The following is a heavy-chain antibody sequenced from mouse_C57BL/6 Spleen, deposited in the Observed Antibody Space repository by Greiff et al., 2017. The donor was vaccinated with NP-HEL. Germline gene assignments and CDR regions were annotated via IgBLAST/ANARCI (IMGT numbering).Heavy chain of an antibody. D-gene: IGHD2-3*01. CDR2: ISDGGSYT. V-gene: IGHV5-4*01. CDR3: ARDGDGYFSFAY. CDR1: GFTFSSYA. Sequence: VQLKESGGGLVKPGGSLKLSCAASGFTFSSYAMSWVRQTPEKRLEWVATISDGGSYTYYPDNVKGRFTISRDNAKNNLYLQMSHLKSEDTAMYYCARDGDGYFSFAYWGQGTLVTVSA. J-gene: IGHJ3*01.